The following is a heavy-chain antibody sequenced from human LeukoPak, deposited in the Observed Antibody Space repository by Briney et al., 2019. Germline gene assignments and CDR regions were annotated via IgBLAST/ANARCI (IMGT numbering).Heavy chain of an antibody. CDR3: AREVVLVAGVFDY. Sequence: GGSLRLSCAASGFTFSSYAMSWVRQAPGKGLEWVSLISGSGGNTYYADSVKGRFTISRDNAKNSLYLQMNSLRAEDTAVYYCAREVVLVAGVFDYWGQGTLVTVSS. CDR1: GFTFSSYA. J-gene: IGHJ4*02. CDR2: ISGSGGNT. D-gene: IGHD2-15*01. V-gene: IGHV3-23*01.